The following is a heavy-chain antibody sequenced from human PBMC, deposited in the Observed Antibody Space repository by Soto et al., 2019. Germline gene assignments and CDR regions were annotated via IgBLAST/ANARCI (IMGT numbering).Heavy chain of an antibody. D-gene: IGHD2-15*01. V-gene: IGHV3-21*01. CDR3: ARADGYCSGGACKYLGD. J-gene: IGHJ4*02. CDR2: ISSSSTYI. Sequence: PGGSLRLSCAASGFTFSSYSMNWVRQAPGKGLEWVSSISSSSTYIYYADSVKGRFTVSRDDAKNSLYLQMNSLRAEDTAIYYCARADGYCSGGACKYLGDWGQGSQVTVSS. CDR1: GFTFSSYS.